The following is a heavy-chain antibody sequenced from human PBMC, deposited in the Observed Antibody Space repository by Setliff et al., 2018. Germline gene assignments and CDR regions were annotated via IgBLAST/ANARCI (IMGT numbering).Heavy chain of an antibody. CDR3: ASGLEFDY. J-gene: IGHJ4*01. V-gene: IGHV4-4*08. CDR2: IYNSGYT. D-gene: IGHD1-1*01. CDR1: GGSISSYY. Sequence: PSETLSLTCTVSGGSISSYYWGWIRQPPGKGLEWIGGIYNSGYTHYKPSLKSRATISVDTSKSQFSLNLSNVTAADTAVYYCASGLEFDYWGPGSPVTVSS.